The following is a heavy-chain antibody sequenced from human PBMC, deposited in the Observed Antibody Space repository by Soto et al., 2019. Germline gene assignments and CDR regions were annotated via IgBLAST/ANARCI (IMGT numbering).Heavy chain of an antibody. CDR1: GGTFSSYA. Sequence: QVQLVQSGAEVKKPGSSVKVSCKASGGTFSSYAISWVRQAPGQGLEWMGGIIPIFGTANYAQKFQGRVTITADESTSTAYMELISLRSEDTAVYYCANVLGYCSSTSCLYYYYGMDVWGQGTTVTVSS. J-gene: IGHJ6*02. D-gene: IGHD2-2*01. CDR2: IIPIFGTA. V-gene: IGHV1-69*01. CDR3: ANVLGYCSSTSCLYYYYGMDV.